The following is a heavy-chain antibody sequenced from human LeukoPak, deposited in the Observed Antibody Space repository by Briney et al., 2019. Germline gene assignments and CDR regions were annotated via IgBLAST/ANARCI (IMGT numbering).Heavy chain of an antibody. CDR3: ARSGWELPDY. D-gene: IGHD4-23*01. J-gene: IGHJ4*02. V-gene: IGHV4-61*02. CDR2: IYTSGT. Sequence: SETLSLTCTVSGGSISSDNYYWSWIRQPPGKGLEGIGRIYTSGTTYNPSRKSRVTIAVDTSKNHFSLELTSVTAADTAVYYCARSGWELPDYWGQGTLVTVSS. CDR1: GGSISSDNYY.